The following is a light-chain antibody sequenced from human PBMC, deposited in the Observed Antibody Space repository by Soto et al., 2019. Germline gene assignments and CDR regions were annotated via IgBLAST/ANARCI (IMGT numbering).Light chain of an antibody. CDR2: DAS. J-gene: IGKJ4*01. V-gene: IGKV3D-7*01. CDR3: QHSLT. Sequence: VLTQSPGTLSLSPGGIAILSCRACQTVSSYYLSWYQKKPGLPPRLLIYDASTRATGVPDRFSGSGSGADFTHIISSLHALDFAVYYCQHSLTFGGGTTVEMK. CDR1: QTVSSYY.